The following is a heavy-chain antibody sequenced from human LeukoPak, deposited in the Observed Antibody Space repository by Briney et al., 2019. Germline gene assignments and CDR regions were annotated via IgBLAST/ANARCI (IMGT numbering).Heavy chain of an antibody. CDR3: GGDNPWYDY. CDR2: ISSSSSYI. Sequence: GGSLRLSCAASGFTFSSYSMNWVRQAPGKGLGWVSSISSSSSYIYYADSVKGRFTISRDNAKKSLFLQLNCLIAEGTAVSYFGGDNPWYDYWGQGTLVTVSS. CDR1: GFTFSSYS. D-gene: IGHD6-13*01. V-gene: IGHV3-21*01. J-gene: IGHJ4*02.